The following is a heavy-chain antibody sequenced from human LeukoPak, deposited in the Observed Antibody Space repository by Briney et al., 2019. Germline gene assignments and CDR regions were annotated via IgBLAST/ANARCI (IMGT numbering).Heavy chain of an antibody. Sequence: PGGSLRLSCAASGFTFSSYAMHWVRQAPGKGLEWVAVISYDGSNKYYADSVKGRFTISRDNSKNTLYLQMNSLRAEDTALYYCAKDSIKNDFWSGYLGYFDYWGQGTLVTVSS. CDR2: ISYDGSNK. CDR1: GFTFSSYA. CDR3: AKDSIKNDFWSGYLGYFDY. V-gene: IGHV3-30-3*01. J-gene: IGHJ4*02. D-gene: IGHD3-3*01.